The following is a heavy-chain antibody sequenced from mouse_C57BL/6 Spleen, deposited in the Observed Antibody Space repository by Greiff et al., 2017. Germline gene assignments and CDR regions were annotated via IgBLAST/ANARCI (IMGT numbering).Heavy chain of an antibody. CDR1: GYAFSSYW. CDR3: ARSNDGSSLYYAMDY. V-gene: IGHV1-80*01. Sequence: VQLQQSGAELVKPGASVKISCKASGYAFSSYWMNWVKQRPGQGLEWIGQIYPGDGDTNYNGKFKGKATLTADKSSSTAYMQLSSLTSEDSAVYFCARSNDGSSLYYAMDYWGQGTSVTVSS. J-gene: IGHJ4*01. D-gene: IGHD1-1*01. CDR2: IYPGDGDT.